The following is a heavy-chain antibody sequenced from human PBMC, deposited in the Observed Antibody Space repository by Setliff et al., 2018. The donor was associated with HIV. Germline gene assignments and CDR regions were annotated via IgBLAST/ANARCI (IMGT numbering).Heavy chain of an antibody. V-gene: IGHV4-39*01. CDR2: VYYTWNT. Sequence: LSLTCTVSGGSISRRDYCWGWIRQPPGKGLEWIGGVYYTWNTYYNPSLKSRVTVSVDTSKNQFSLKLSSVTAADTAVYYCARHSIAVVIGVPERDDAFDIWGHGTMVTVSS. J-gene: IGHJ3*02. CDR1: GGSISRRDYC. CDR3: ARHSIAVVIGVPERDDAFDI. D-gene: IGHD2-21*01.